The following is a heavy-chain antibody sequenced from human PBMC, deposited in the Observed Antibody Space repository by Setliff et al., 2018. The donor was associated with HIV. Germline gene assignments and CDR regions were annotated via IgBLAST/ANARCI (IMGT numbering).Heavy chain of an antibody. CDR2: ISAYNGNT. CDR1: GYTFTSYG. D-gene: IGHD6-19*01. CDR3: ARDGAVADYTGAFDY. J-gene: IGHJ4*02. V-gene: IGHV1-18*01. Sequence: RASVKVSCKASGYTFTSYGISWVRQAPGQGLEWMGWISAYNGNTNYAQKLQGRVTMATDTSTGTAYMELRSLRSDDTAVYYCARDGAVADYTGAFDYWGQGTLVTVSS.